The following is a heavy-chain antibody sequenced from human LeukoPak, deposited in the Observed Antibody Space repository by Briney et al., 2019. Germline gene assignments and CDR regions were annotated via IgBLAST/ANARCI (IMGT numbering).Heavy chain of an antibody. CDR3: AKDDAWVRYQD. CDR1: GFTVSSNY. V-gene: IGHV3-53*01. CDR2: IYGGGTT. D-gene: IGHD5-12*01. Sequence: GGSLRLSCAASGFTVSSNYMSWVRQAPGKGLEWVSVIYGGGTTYYADSVKGRFTISRDNSKNTLDLQMNSLRAEDTAVYYCAKDDAWVRYQDWGQGTLVTVSS. J-gene: IGHJ4*02.